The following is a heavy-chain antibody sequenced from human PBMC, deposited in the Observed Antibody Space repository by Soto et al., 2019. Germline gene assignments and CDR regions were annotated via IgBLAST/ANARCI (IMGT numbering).Heavy chain of an antibody. V-gene: IGHV4-39*07. J-gene: IGHJ4*02. CDR2: IYYSGST. D-gene: IGHD6-19*01. Sequence: PSETLSLTCTVSGGSISSSSYYWGWIRQPPGKGLEWIGSIYYSGSTYYNPSLKSRVTISVDTSKNQFSLRLSSVTAADTAVYYCAKSLWDTSGWKTDYWGQGTLVTVSS. CDR1: GGSISSSSYY. CDR3: AKSLWDTSGWKTDY.